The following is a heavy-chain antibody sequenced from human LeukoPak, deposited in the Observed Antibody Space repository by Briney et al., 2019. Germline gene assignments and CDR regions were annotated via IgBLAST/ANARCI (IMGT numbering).Heavy chain of an antibody. V-gene: IGHV3-21*01. CDR1: GFTFSSYS. D-gene: IGHD3-22*01. CDR2: ISSSSSYI. CDR3: ARAPRIYYDSSGYPM. Sequence: GGSLRLSCAASGFTFSSYSMNWVRQAPGKGLEWVSSISSSSSYIYYADSVKGRFTISRDNAKNSLYLQMNSLRAEDTAVYYCARAPRIYYDSSGYPMWGQGTLVTVSS. J-gene: IGHJ4*02.